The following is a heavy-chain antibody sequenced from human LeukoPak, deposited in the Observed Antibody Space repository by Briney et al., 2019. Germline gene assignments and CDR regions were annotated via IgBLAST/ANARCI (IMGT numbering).Heavy chain of an antibody. D-gene: IGHD6-13*01. CDR2: ISSSSSTI. CDR3: ARGHYIAAAGKAFDP. Sequence: GGSLRLSCAASGFTFSSYSMNWVRQAPGKGLEWVSYISSSSSTIYYADSVKGRFTISRDNAKNSLYLQMNSLRAEDTAVYYCARGHYIAAAGKAFDPWGQGTLVTVSS. V-gene: IGHV3-48*01. CDR1: GFTFSSYS. J-gene: IGHJ5*02.